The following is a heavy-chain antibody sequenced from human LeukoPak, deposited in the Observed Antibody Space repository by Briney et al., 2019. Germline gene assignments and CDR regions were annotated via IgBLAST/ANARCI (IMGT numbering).Heavy chain of an antibody. CDR1: GGSISSGIFY. Sequence: PSETLSLTCTVSGGSISSGIFYWGWIRQPPGKGLEWIGSIYYSGSTYYNPSLKSRVTASVDTSKNQFSLKLTSVTAADTAVYFCARDKTFEVVNFFDSWGQGILVTVSS. CDR3: ARDKTFEVVNFFDS. J-gene: IGHJ4*02. V-gene: IGHV4-39*07. CDR2: IYYSGST. D-gene: IGHD3-3*01.